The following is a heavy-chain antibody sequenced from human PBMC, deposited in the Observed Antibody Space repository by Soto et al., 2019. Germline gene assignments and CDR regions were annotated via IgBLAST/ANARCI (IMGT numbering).Heavy chain of an antibody. CDR3: AREPLCGGKCYDNYFDP. CDR1: GYRFIYYP. Sequence: QVQLVQSGAEVKRPGASVKISCKASGYRFIYYPIHWVRQAPGQGLEWMGWINIGNGNTQYSQNFQGRVTITSDTSATTVDMELSSLKSDDTAVYYCAREPLCGGKCYDNYFDPWGQGTLVIVSS. D-gene: IGHD2-21*01. J-gene: IGHJ5*02. CDR2: INIGNGNT. V-gene: IGHV1-3*04.